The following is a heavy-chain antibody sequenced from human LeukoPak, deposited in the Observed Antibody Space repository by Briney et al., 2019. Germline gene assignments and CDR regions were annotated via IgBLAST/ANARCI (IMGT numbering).Heavy chain of an antibody. CDR2: IYYSGST. J-gene: IGHJ4*02. V-gene: IGHV4-59*08. CDR1: GGSISSYY. CDR3: ARLRITMVRGVIIHSFDY. Sequence: TSETLSLTCTVSGGSISSYYWGWIRQPPGKGLEWIGYIYYSGSTNYNPSLKSRVTISVDTSKNQFSLKLSSVTAADTAVYYCARLRITMVRGVIIHSFDYWGQGTLVTVSS. D-gene: IGHD3-10*01.